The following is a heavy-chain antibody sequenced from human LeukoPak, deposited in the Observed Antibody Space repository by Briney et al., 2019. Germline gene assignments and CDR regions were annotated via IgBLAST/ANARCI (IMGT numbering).Heavy chain of an antibody. V-gene: IGHV4-4*07. J-gene: IGHJ3*02. CDR1: GGSISSYY. Sequence: SETLSLTCTVSGGSISSYYWSWIRQPAGKGLEWIGRIYTSGSTNYNPSLKSRVTMSVDTSKNQFSLKLSSVTAADTAVYYCARDHGRGKAYYDILTGYSPDAFDIWGQGTMVTVSS. D-gene: IGHD3-9*01. CDR3: ARDHGRGKAYYDILTGYSPDAFDI. CDR2: IYTSGST.